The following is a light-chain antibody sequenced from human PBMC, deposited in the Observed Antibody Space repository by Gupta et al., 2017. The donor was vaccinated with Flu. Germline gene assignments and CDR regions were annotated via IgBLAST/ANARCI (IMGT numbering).Light chain of an antibody. CDR3: EVWDSRAAV. Sequence: SPGQTSTISCSGHNLGGKFVCWYQQGPGQAPVVVSYKSSERSSGVPVRFFGSNSRNTATLTMYGAQPADGGDYYCEVWDSRAAVFGAGTKVTVI. CDR2: KSS. V-gene: IGLV3-1*01. CDR1: NLGGKF. J-gene: IGLJ1*01.